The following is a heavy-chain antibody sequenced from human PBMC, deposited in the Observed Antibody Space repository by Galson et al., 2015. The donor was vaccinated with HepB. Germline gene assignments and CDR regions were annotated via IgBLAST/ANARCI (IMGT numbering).Heavy chain of an antibody. CDR1: GGTFSSYA. CDR3: ARAGPGGRALPVWFDP. J-gene: IGHJ5*02. D-gene: IGHD3-10*01. Sequence: CKASGGTFSSYAISWVRQAPGQGLEWMGGIIPIFGTANYAQKFQGRVTITADESTSTAYMELSSLRSEDTAVYYCARAGPGGRALPVWFDPWGQGTLVAVSS. CDR2: IIPIFGTA. V-gene: IGHV1-69*01.